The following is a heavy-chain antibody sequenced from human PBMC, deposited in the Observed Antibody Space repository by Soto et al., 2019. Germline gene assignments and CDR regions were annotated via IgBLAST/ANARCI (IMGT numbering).Heavy chain of an antibody. D-gene: IGHD3-22*01. CDR2: INPSGGST. CDR1: GYTFTSYG. V-gene: IGHV1-46*03. Sequence: ASVKVSCKASGYTFTSYGLSWVRQAPGQGLEWMGIINPSGGSTSYAQKFQGRVTMTRDTSTSTVYMELSSLRSEDTAVYYCAREEAYYYDSSGSGFDPWGQGTLVTVSS. J-gene: IGHJ5*02. CDR3: AREEAYYYDSSGSGFDP.